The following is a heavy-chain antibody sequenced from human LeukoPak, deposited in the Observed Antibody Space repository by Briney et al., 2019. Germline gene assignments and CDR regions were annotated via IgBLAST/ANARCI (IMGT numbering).Heavy chain of an antibody. J-gene: IGHJ4*02. Sequence: PLASVKVSCKASGFTFTSSALQWVRQARGQRLEWIGWIVVGSGNTNYAQKFQERVTITRDMSTSTAYMELSSLRSEDTAVYYCAADLEQWLVPLDYSGQGTQVTVSS. CDR1: GFTFTSSA. V-gene: IGHV1-58*01. CDR3: AADLEQWLVPLDY. D-gene: IGHD6-19*01. CDR2: IVVGSGNT.